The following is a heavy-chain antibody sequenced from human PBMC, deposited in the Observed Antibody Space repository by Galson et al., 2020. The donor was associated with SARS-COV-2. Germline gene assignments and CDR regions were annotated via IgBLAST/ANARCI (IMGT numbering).Heavy chain of an antibody. D-gene: IGHD6-13*01. CDR3: ASLQGAAAGSG. J-gene: IGHJ4*02. V-gene: IGHV1-69*05. CDR1: GGTFSSYA. CDR2: IIPIFGTA. Sequence: ASVKVSCKASGGTFSSYAISWVRQAPGQGLEWMGGIIPIFGTANYAQKFQGRVTITTDESTSTAYMELSSLRSEDTAVYYCASLQGAAAGSGWGQGTLVTVSS.